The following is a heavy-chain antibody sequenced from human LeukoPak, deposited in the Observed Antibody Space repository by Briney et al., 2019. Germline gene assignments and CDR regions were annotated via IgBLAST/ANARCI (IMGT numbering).Heavy chain of an antibody. Sequence: PSETLSLTCTVSGGSISSYYWSWIRQPPGKGLEWIGYIYYSGSTNYNPSLKSRVTISVDTSKNQFSLKLSSVTAADTAVYCCALGSYSIDYWGQGTLVTVSS. V-gene: IGHV4-59*01. D-gene: IGHD1-26*01. J-gene: IGHJ4*02. CDR1: GGSISSYY. CDR2: IYYSGST. CDR3: ALGSYSIDY.